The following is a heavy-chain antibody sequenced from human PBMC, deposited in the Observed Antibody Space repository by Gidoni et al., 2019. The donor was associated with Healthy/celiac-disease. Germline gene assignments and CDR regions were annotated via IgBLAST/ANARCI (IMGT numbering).Heavy chain of an antibody. Sequence: QVQLVQSGAEVKKPGASVKVSCKASGSTFTGYYMHWVRQAPGQGLEWMGRINPNSGGTNYAQKCQGRVTMTRDTSISTAYMELSRLRSDDTVVYYCARDKDGIGGYDYWGQGTLVTVSS. J-gene: IGHJ4*02. D-gene: IGHD3-10*01. V-gene: IGHV1-2*05. CDR3: ARDKDGIGGYDY. CDR1: GSTFTGYY. CDR2: INPNSGGT.